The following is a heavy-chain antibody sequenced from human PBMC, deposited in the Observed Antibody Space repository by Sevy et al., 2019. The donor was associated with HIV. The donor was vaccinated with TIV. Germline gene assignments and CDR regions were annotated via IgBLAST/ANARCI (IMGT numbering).Heavy chain of an antibody. J-gene: IGHJ3*02. CDR1: GFTVSDNY. CDR2: IYSDGST. Sequence: GGYLRLSCAASGFTVSDNYMSWVRQAPGKGLEWVSVIYSDGSTYYADSVKGRFTISRDNSKNTLYLQMNSLRAEDTAVYYCANHASDYDSSGYLERDAFDIWGQGTMVIVSS. V-gene: IGHV3-53*01. CDR3: ANHASDYDSSGYLERDAFDI. D-gene: IGHD3-22*01.